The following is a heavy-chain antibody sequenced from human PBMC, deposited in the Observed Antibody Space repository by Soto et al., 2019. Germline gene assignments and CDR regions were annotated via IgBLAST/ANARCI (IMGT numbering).Heavy chain of an antibody. CDR1: GGSISSGGYS. V-gene: IGHV4-30-2*01. D-gene: IGHD6-19*01. CDR3: ARAGGLGAVAVDY. Sequence: QLQLQESGSGLVKPSQTLSLTCAVSGGSISSGGYSWSWIRQPPGKGLEWIGYLYHSGSTYYNPSLKSRVTISVARSKNQFSLKLSSVTAADTAVYYCARAGGLGAVAVDYWGQGTLVTVSS. J-gene: IGHJ4*02. CDR2: LYHSGST.